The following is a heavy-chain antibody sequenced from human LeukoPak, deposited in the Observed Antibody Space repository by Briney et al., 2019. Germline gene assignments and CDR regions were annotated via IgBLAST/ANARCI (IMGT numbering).Heavy chain of an antibody. J-gene: IGHJ3*02. CDR2: ISSSSSTI. CDR1: GFTFSSYS. Sequence: GGSLRLSCAASGFTFSSYSMNWVRQAPGKGLEWVSYISSSSSTIYYADSVKGRFTISRDNAKNTLYLQMNSLRAEDTAVYYCAKGRYYDILPEAFDIWGQGTMVTVSS. CDR3: AKGRYYDILPEAFDI. V-gene: IGHV3-48*01. D-gene: IGHD3-9*01.